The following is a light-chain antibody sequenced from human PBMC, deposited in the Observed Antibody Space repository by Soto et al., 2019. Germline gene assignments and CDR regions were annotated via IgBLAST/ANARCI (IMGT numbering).Light chain of an antibody. J-gene: IGKJ1*01. CDR2: LGS. CDR1: QSLLYSNGYNY. Sequence: DIVMTQSPLSLSVTPVEPASVSCRSSQSLLYSNGYNYLDWYLQKPGQSPQLLIYLGSNRASGVPDRFSGSGSGTDFTLKISRVEAEDVGVYYCMQALRTWTFGQGTKVDIK. CDR3: MQALRTWT. V-gene: IGKV2-28*01.